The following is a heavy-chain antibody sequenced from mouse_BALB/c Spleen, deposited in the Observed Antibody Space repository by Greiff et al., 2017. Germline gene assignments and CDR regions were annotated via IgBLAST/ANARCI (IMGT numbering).Heavy chain of an antibody. CDR3: VRGGYYEDV. CDR2: IRSKSNNYAT. D-gene: IGHD2-3*01. V-gene: IGHV10-1*02. J-gene: IGHJ1*01. Sequence: DVKLVESGGGLVQPKGSLKLSCAASGFTFNTYAMNWVRQAPGKGLEWVARIRSKSNNYATYYADSVKDRFTISRDDSQSMLYLQMNNLKTEDTAMYYCVRGGYYEDVWGAGTTVTVSS. CDR1: GFTFNTYA.